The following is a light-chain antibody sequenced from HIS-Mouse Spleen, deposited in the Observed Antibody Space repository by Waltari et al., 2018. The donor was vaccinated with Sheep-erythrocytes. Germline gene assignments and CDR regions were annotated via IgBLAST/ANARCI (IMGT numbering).Light chain of an antibody. CDR2: DVS. J-gene: IGLJ1*01. CDR1: SSDVGVYNY. V-gene: IGLV2-11*01. CDR3: CSYAGSYNHV. Sequence: QSALTQPRSVSGSPGQSVTISCTGTSSDVGVYNYVSWYQQHPGKAPNIMIYDVSKRPAGVPDRFSGPKAGNTASLTSSWLQAEDEADYYCCSYAGSYNHVFATGTKVTVL.